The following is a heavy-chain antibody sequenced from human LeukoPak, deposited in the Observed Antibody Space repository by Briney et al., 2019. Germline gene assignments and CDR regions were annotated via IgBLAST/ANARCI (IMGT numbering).Heavy chain of an antibody. Sequence: GGSLRLSCAASGFTISTNYMNWVRQAPGEGLEWVSILYSGSDTYYADSVEGRFIISRDSSKNTLSLQMNDLRVEDTAVYYCARVGDHFHWYLDLWGRGTLVTVSS. CDR3: ARVGDHFHWYLDL. D-gene: IGHD3-3*02. V-gene: IGHV3-53*01. CDR2: LYSGSDT. J-gene: IGHJ2*01. CDR1: GFTISTNY.